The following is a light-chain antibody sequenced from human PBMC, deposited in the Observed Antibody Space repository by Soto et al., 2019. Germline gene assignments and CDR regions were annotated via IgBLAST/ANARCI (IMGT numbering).Light chain of an antibody. CDR3: QKYDSSPLT. J-gene: IGKJ3*01. Sequence: ETVLTQSPGTPSLSPGERATLSYRASQSVASNYLAWYQQKPGQAPRVLIYHSSSRATGVPDRFSGSGSGTDFTLTISRLEPEDFAVYYCQKYDSSPLTFGRGTKVEI. CDR2: HSS. V-gene: IGKV3-20*01. CDR1: QSVASNY.